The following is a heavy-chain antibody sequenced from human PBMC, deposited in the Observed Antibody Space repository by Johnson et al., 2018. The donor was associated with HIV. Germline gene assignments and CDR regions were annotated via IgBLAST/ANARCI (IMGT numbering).Heavy chain of an antibody. D-gene: IGHD6-6*01. J-gene: IGHJ3*02. CDR1: GFTFSSYG. Sequence: VQLVESGGGVVQPGRSLRLSCAASGFTFSSYGMHWVRQAPGKGLEWVANIKQDGSEKYYVDSVKGRFTISRDNAKNSLYLQMNSLRAEDTAVYYCARPRPRSAFDIWGQGTMVTVSS. V-gene: IGHV3-7*05. CDR3: ARPRPRSAFDI. CDR2: IKQDGSEK.